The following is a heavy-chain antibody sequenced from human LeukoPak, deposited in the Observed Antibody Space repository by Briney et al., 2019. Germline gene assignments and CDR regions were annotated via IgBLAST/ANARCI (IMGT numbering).Heavy chain of an antibody. CDR2: IYYSGST. V-gene: IGHV4-59*11. D-gene: IGHD2-15*01. CDR3: ARDRDCSGGSCHDAFDI. J-gene: IGHJ3*02. Sequence: SETLSLTCTVSGGSISSHYWSRIRQPPGKGLEWIGYIYYSGSTNYNPSLKSRVTISVDTSKNQFSLKLSSVTAADTAVYYCARDRDCSGGSCHDAFDIWGQGTMVTVSS. CDR1: GGSISSHY.